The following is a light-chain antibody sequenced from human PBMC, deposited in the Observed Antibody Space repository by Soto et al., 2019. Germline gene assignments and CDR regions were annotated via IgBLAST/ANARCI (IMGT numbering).Light chain of an antibody. CDR1: QTVSVTY. V-gene: IGKV3-20*01. CDR2: DAS. Sequence: EIVLTQSPGTLSLSPGERATLSCRTSQTVSVTYFAWYQQRPGQAPRLLFYDASTRATGIPDRFSCSGSQRDFTLTISRLEPEDSAIYYCQQFGGSPITFGQGTRLEIK. CDR3: QQFGGSPIT. J-gene: IGKJ5*01.